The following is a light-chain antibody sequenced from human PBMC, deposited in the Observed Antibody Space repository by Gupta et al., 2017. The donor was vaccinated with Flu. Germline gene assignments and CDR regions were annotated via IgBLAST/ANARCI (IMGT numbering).Light chain of an antibody. CDR1: SSDVGASKY. CDR3: HSYTGSTTPGV. Sequence: HSALTQPASVSGSPGQSITISCTGTSSDVGASKYVSWYQHHPGKAPKLLIYELAKRPSGVSSRFSGSKSGNTASLIISGLQPDDEADYYCHSYTGSTTPGVFGGGTKLTVL. J-gene: IGLJ3*02. CDR2: ELA. V-gene: IGLV2-14*01.